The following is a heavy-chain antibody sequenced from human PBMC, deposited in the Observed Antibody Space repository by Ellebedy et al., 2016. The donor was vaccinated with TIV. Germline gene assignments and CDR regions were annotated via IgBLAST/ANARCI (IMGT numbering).Heavy chain of an antibody. D-gene: IGHD6-19*01. Sequence: ASVKVSCKASGYTFTSYGISWVRQAPGQGLEWMGWISAYNGNTNYAQKLQGRVTMTRDTSTSTVYMELSSLRSEDTAVYYCARDPGSGGFFDYWGQGTLVTVSS. V-gene: IGHV1-18*04. J-gene: IGHJ4*02. CDR2: ISAYNGNT. CDR1: GYTFTSYG. CDR3: ARDPGSGGFFDY.